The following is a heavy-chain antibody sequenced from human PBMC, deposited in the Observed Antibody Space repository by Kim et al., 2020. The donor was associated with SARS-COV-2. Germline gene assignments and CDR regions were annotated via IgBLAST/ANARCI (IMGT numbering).Heavy chain of an antibody. CDR2: GAIT. D-gene: IGHD6-13*01. Sequence: GAITAYADPGKGRFTISRDNSKNTLYLQMSSRRAEDTAIYYCANPRQPDYWGQGTLVTVSS. V-gene: IGHV3-23*01. J-gene: IGHJ4*02. CDR3: ANPRQPDY.